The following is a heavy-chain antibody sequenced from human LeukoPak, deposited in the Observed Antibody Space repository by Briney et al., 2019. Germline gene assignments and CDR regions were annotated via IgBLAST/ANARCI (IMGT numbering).Heavy chain of an antibody. CDR3: ATAKSPIFSSGWYYFDY. CDR2: ISDSGGRT. CDR1: RFTFSSYA. Sequence: GGSLRLSCAASRFTFSSYAMTWVRQAPGKGLEWVSSISDSGGRTYYADSVKGRFTISRDNSKTMLHLQMNSLRAEDTAVYYCATAKSPIFSSGWYYFDYWGQGTLVTVSS. V-gene: IGHV3-23*01. J-gene: IGHJ4*02. D-gene: IGHD6-19*01.